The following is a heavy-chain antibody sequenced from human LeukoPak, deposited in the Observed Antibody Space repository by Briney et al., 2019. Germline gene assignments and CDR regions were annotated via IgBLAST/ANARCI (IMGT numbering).Heavy chain of an antibody. D-gene: IGHD3-10*01. Sequence: SETLSLTCAVYGGFFSGYYWSWIRQAPGKGLEWIGEINHSGSTNYNPSLKSRVTISVDTSKNQFSLKLSSVTAADTAVYYCARTYYGDNWFDPWGQGTLVTVSS. CDR2: INHSGST. V-gene: IGHV4-34*01. J-gene: IGHJ5*02. CDR1: GGFFSGYY. CDR3: ARTYYGDNWFDP.